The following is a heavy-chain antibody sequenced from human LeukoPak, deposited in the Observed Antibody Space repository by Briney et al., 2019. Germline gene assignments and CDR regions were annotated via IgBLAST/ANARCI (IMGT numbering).Heavy chain of an antibody. Sequence: ASVTVSCTASGYTLTGYYMHWVRQAPGQGLEWMGWINPNSGGTNYAQKFQGRVTMTRDTSINTAYMELSRLESDDSAVYYCAREGAGRNDYWGQGTPVTVSS. CDR3: AREGAGRNDY. D-gene: IGHD1-1*01. J-gene: IGHJ4*02. CDR2: INPNSGGT. V-gene: IGHV1-2*02. CDR1: GYTLTGYY.